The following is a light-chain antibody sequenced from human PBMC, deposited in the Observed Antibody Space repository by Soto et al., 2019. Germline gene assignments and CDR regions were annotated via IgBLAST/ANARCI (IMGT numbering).Light chain of an antibody. J-gene: IGKJ5*01. CDR2: SSS. V-gene: IGKV3-20*01. Sequence: EIELTQPPGTPSLSPGERATPSCRASQSVSSSYLAWYQHIPGQAPRLLIVSSSRRPTDVPARFSGSGSGTDFTLTISSLQSEDFAVYYCQQYYDWPITFGQGTRLEIK. CDR1: QSVSSSY. CDR3: QQYYDWPIT.